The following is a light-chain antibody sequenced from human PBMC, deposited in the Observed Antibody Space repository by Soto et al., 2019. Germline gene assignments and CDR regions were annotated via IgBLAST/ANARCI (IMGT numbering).Light chain of an antibody. CDR3: CSYARSYTPYVV. J-gene: IGLJ2*01. CDR2: DVS. V-gene: IGLV2-11*01. CDR1: SGDVGGYNY. Sequence: QSVLTQPRSVSGSPGQSVTISCTGTSGDVGGYNYVSWYQQHPDKAPKLMIYDVSKRPSGVPDRFSGSKSGNTASLTISGLQAEDEADYYCCSYARSYTPYVVFGGGTKHTVL.